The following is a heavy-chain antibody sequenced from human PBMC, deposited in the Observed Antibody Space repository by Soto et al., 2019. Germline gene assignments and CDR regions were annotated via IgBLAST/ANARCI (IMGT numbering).Heavy chain of an antibody. CDR3: ARVPNPFRLKIGYEDAYDL. CDR1: GDSVSSNSAA. J-gene: IGHJ3*01. CDR2: TYYRSKWYN. Sequence: SQTLSLTCAISGDSVSSNSAAWNWIRQSPSRGLEWLGRTYYRSKWYNDYAVSVKSRITINPDTSKNQLSLQLNSVTPEDTAVYYCARVPNPFRLKIGYEDAYDLWGQGTMVTISS. V-gene: IGHV6-1*01. D-gene: IGHD5-12*01.